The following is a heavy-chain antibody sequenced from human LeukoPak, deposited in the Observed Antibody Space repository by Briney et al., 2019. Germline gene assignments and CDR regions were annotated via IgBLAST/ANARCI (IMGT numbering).Heavy chain of an antibody. J-gene: IGHJ4*02. D-gene: IGHD3-22*01. Sequence: SVTVSFKASGGTFSSYAISWVRQAPGQGLEWMGRIIPIFGTANYAQKFQGRVTITADKSTSTAYMELSSLRSEDTAVYYCASSSYYYDSSGYYYDYWGQGTLVTVSS. V-gene: IGHV1-69*06. CDR2: IIPIFGTA. CDR1: GGTFSSYA. CDR3: ASSSYYYDSSGYYYDY.